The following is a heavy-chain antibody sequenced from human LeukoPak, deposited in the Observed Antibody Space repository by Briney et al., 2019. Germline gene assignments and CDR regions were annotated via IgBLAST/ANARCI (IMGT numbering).Heavy chain of an antibody. D-gene: IGHD3-3*01. CDR1: GGSISRYY. J-gene: IGHJ4*02. Sequence: SETLSLTCTVSGGSISRYYWSWIRQPPGKGLEWIGYIYYSGSTYYNPSLKSRVTISVDTSKNQFSLKLSSVTAADTAVYYCAREGGNDFWSGYYGPYDYWGQGTLVTVSS. V-gene: IGHV4-59*12. CDR2: IYYSGST. CDR3: AREGGNDFWSGYYGPYDY.